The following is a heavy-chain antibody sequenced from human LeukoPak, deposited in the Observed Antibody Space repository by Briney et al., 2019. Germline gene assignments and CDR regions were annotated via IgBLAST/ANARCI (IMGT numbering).Heavy chain of an antibody. V-gene: IGHV4-59*01. CDR1: GGSINSYY. CDR3: ARLFHPALSGNYPFDY. Sequence: SETLSLTCTVSGGSINSYYWSWIRQPPGKGLEWIAYIYYSGSTSYNPSLRSRVTISVDTSKNQFSLKLNSVTAADTAMYYCARLFHPALSGNYPFDYWGQGTLVTVSS. J-gene: IGHJ4*02. CDR2: IYYSGST. D-gene: IGHD1-26*01.